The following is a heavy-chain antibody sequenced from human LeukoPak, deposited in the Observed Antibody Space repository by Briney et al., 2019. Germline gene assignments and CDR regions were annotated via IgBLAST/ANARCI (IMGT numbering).Heavy chain of an antibody. V-gene: IGHV4-39*01. CDR2: IYCSGST. CDR1: GGSISSSSYY. CDR3: ARQEVGATWFDP. J-gene: IGHJ5*02. D-gene: IGHD2-15*01. Sequence: SETLSLTCTVSGGSISSSSYYWGWIRQPPGKGLEWIGSIYCSGSTYYNPSLKSRVTISVDTSKNQFSLKLSSVTAADTAVYYCARQEVGATWFDPWGQGTLVTVSS.